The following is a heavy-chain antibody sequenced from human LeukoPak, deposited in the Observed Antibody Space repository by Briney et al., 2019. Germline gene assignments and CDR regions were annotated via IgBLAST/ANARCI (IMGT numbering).Heavy chain of an antibody. CDR1: GFTFSSYW. V-gene: IGHV3-7*01. Sequence: PGGSLRVSCAASGFTFSSYWMSWVRQALGKGLEWVANIKQDGSEKYYVDSVKGRFTISRDNAKNSLYLQMNSLRAEDTAVYYCATLRDYYDSSRYFDYWGQGTLVTVSS. CDR2: IKQDGSEK. J-gene: IGHJ4*02. CDR3: ATLRDYYDSSRYFDY. D-gene: IGHD3-22*01.